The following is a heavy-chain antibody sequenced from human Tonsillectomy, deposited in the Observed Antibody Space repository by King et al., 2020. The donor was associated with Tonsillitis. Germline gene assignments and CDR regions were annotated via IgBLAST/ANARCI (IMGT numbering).Heavy chain of an antibody. V-gene: IGHV1-2*02. Sequence: VQLVESGAEVKKPGASVKVSCKAFGYTFTGYYMHGVRQAPGQGLEWMGWIIPNRGGPNNAQKFQGRVTMTRDTSISTAYMELSRLRFDDTAVYYCVSGWSTFDIWGQGTMVTVSS. D-gene: IGHD3-3*01. CDR1: GYTFTGYY. CDR3: VSGWSTFDI. CDR2: IIPNRGGP. J-gene: IGHJ3*02.